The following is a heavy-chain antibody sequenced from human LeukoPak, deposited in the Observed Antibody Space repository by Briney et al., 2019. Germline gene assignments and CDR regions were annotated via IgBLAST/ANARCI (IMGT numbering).Heavy chain of an antibody. V-gene: IGHV4-59*01. J-gene: IGHJ4*02. D-gene: IGHD1-26*01. CDR3: ARVFGSRNAFDY. CDR2: IYYTGST. Sequence: PSETLSLTCTVSGGSLSNYYGSWVRHPPGKGLEWIGYIYYTGSTNYNPSLKSQIPISVDTSKNQFSLKLTSVTAADTGVYYCARVFGSRNAFDYWGQGTLLTASS. CDR1: GGSLSNYY.